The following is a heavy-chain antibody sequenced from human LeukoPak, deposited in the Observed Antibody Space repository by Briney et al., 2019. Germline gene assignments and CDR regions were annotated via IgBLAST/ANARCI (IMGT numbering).Heavy chain of an antibody. CDR2: ISSSSSYI. Sequence: KPGGSLRLSCAASGFTFSSYSMNWVRQAPEKGLEWVSSISSSSSYIYYADSVKGRFTISRDNAKNSLYLQMNSLRAEDTAVYYCARGRLGMATYYYYGMDVWGQGTTVTVSS. J-gene: IGHJ6*02. CDR3: ARGRLGMATYYYYGMDV. V-gene: IGHV3-21*01. CDR1: GFTFSSYS. D-gene: IGHD5-24*01.